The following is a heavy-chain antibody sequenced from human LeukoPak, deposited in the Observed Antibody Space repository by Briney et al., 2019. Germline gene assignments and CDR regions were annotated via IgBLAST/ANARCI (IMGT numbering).Heavy chain of an antibody. V-gene: IGHV4-59*01. CDR1: GGSISAYY. J-gene: IGHJ5*02. CDR2: IHYSGTT. Sequence: TPSETLSLTCTVSGGSISAYYWSWIRQPPGKGLEWIGYIHYSGTTNYYPSLKSRVTISVDTSKNQFPLRLSSVTAADTAVYYCARHRYYYDSSGYYYQPWGQGTLVTVSS. D-gene: IGHD3-22*01. CDR3: ARHRYYYDSSGYYYQP.